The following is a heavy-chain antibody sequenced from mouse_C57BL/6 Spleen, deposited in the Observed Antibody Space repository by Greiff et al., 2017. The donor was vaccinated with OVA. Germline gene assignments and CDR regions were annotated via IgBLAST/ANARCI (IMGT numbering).Heavy chain of an antibody. CDR3: ARSGGAWYFDV. Sequence: QVQLQQSGAELVRPGTSVKMSCKASGYTFTNYWIGWAKQRPGHGLEWIGDIYPGGGYTNYNEKFKGKATLTADKSSSTAYMQFSSLTSEDSAIYYWARSGGAWYFDVWGTGTTVTVSS. D-gene: IGHD3-2*02. CDR1: GYTFTNYW. CDR2: IYPGGGYT. J-gene: IGHJ1*03. V-gene: IGHV1-63*01.